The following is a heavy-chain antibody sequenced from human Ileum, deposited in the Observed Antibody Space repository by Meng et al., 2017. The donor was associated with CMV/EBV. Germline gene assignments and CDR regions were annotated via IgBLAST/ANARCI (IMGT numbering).Heavy chain of an antibody. CDR1: TSIFSSYT. CDR3: VREDIVVFDY. V-gene: IGHV3-21*01. J-gene: IGHJ4*02. CDR2: ISTYSTYI. Sequence: GESLKISCAASTSIFSSYTMSWVRQVPGKGLEWVSSISTYSTYIYYADSVKGRFTISRDNAKNSLYLQMDTLRAEDTAVYYCVREDIVVFDYWGQGTLVTVSS. D-gene: IGHD2-15*01.